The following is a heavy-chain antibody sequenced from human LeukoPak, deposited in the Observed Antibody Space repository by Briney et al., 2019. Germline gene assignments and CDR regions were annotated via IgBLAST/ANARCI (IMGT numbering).Heavy chain of an antibody. Sequence: SETLSLTCTVSGGSISSYYWSWIRQPPGKGLEWIGYIYYSGSTNYNPSLKSRVTISVDTSKNQFSLKLSSVTAADTAVYYCARTRTIDYYYYYYMDVWGKGTTVTISS. J-gene: IGHJ6*03. CDR2: IYYSGST. D-gene: IGHD1-7*01. CDR1: GGSISSYY. V-gene: IGHV4-59*01. CDR3: ARTRTIDYYYYYYMDV.